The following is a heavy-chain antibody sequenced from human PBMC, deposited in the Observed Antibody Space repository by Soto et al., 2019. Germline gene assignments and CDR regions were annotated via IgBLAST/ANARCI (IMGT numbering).Heavy chain of an antibody. D-gene: IGHD1-20*01. CDR3: ARDIDNRDYYYGLDV. V-gene: IGHV3-48*03. J-gene: IGHJ6*02. CDR2: ISNSGNTI. Sequence: WGSLRLSCVASGFVFRNYEMNCFRQSPGKGLEWISYISNSGNTIYVADSMRGRFTISRDNAKNSLFLQMNSLRADDTAVYYCARDIDNRDYYYGLDVWGQGTTVTVS. CDR1: GFVFRNYE.